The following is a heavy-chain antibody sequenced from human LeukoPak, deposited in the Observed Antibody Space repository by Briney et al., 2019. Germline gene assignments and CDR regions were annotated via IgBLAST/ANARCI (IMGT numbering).Heavy chain of an antibody. V-gene: IGHV4-34*01. CDR1: GGSFSGYY. J-gene: IGHJ3*02. D-gene: IGHD3-3*01. CDR3: ARGGQYDFWSGYYIPAFDI. CDR2: INHSGST. Sequence: KPSETLSLTCAVYGGSFSGYYWSWIRQPPGKGLEWIGEINHSGSTNYNPSLKSRVTISVDTSKNQFSLKLSSVTAADTAVYYCARGGQYDFWSGYYIPAFDIWGQGTMVTVSS.